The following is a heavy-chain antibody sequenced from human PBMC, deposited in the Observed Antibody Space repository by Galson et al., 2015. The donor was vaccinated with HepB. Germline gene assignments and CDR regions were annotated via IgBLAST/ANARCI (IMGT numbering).Heavy chain of an antibody. V-gene: IGHV3-7*03. CDR2: IKQDGSEQ. D-gene: IGHD2-21*01. J-gene: IGHJ4*02. Sequence: SLRLSCAVSGFSFSNYWMTWVRQAPGKGLEWVANIKQDGSEQYYVGSVRGRFTISRDNAKNSLYLQMNSLRAEDTAAYYCAGDRLHGGAPTLDYWGQGALVTVSS. CDR3: AGDRLHGGAPTLDY. CDR1: GFSFSNYW.